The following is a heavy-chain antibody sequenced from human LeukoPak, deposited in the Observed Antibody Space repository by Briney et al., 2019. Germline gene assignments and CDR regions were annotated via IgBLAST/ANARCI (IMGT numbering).Heavy chain of an antibody. CDR1: GFTFSSYE. CDR3: AGVPSWELQLVFDY. V-gene: IGHV3-48*03. Sequence: GGSLRLSCAASGFTFSSYEMNWVRQAPGKGLEWVSYISSSGSTIYYADSVKGRFTISRDNAKNSLYLQMNSLRAEDTAVYYCAGVPSWELQLVFDYWGQGTLVTVSS. J-gene: IGHJ4*02. CDR2: ISSSGSTI. D-gene: IGHD1-26*01.